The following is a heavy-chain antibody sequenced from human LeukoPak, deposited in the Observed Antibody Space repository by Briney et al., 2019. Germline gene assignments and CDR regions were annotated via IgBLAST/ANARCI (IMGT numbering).Heavy chain of an antibody. J-gene: IGHJ5*02. CDR1: GFTFSGSA. CDR2: IRSKANSYAT. V-gene: IGHV3-73*01. D-gene: IGHD2-2*01. CDR3: TRHAPSSTSCYWCVDWFDP. Sequence: GGSLRLSCAASGFTFSGSAMHWVRQASGKGLEWVGRIRSKANSYATAYAASVKGRFTISRDDSKNTAYLQMNSLKTEDTAVYYCTRHAPSSTSCYWCVDWFDPWGQGTLVTVSS.